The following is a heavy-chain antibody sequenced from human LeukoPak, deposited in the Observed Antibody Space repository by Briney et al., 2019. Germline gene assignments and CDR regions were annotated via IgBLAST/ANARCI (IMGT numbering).Heavy chain of an antibody. V-gene: IGHV4-59*08. J-gene: IGHJ3*01. CDR3: AGWCSHATCKNSFDV. D-gene: IGHD2-15*01. CDR2: IHYTGGT. Sequence: SETLSLTCTVSGDSITSHHWNWLRQAPGQGLEWIGYIHYTGGTNGNPSLKSRVTISIDTSKNQVFLNLRSVTAADTAVYYCAGWCSHATCKNSFDVWGQGTMVTVAS. CDR1: GDSITSHH.